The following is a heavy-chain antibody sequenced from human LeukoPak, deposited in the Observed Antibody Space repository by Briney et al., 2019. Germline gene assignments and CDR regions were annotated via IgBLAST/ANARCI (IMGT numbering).Heavy chain of an antibody. CDR3: AREGDYYGDYEGWFDP. J-gene: IGHJ5*02. CDR1: GGSISSYY. CDR2: IYYSGST. Sequence: SETLSLTCTASGGSISSYYWSWIRQPPGKGLEWIGYIYYSGSTNYNPSLKSRVTISVDTSKNQFSLKLSSVTAADTAVYYCAREGDYYGDYEGWFDPWGQGTLVTVSS. D-gene: IGHD4-17*01. V-gene: IGHV4-59*01.